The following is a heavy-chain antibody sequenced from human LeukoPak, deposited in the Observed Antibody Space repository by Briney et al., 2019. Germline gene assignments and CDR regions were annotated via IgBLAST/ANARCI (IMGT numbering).Heavy chain of an antibody. CDR2: ISSSGSTI. D-gene: IGHD5-18*01. CDR3: ARERLQLWATSHHYYFDY. V-gene: IGHV3-48*03. CDR1: GFTFSSYE. J-gene: IGHJ4*02. Sequence: GGSLRLSCAASGFTFSSYEMNWVRQAPGKGLEWVSYISSSGSTIYYADSVKGRFTISRDNAKNSLYLQMNSLRAEDTAVYYCARERLQLWATSHHYYFDYWGQGTLVTVSS.